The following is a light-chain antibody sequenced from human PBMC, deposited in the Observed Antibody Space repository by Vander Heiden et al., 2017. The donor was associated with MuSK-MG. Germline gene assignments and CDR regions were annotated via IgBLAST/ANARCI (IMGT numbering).Light chain of an antibody. Sequence: DMQMTQPPSSLSGSVGDRVTITCRASQSISSYLNWYQQKPGKAPKLLIYAASSLQSGVPSRFSGSGSGTDFTLTISSLQPEDFATYYCQQSDSTLWTFGQGTKVEIK. CDR2: AAS. J-gene: IGKJ1*01. CDR1: QSISSY. CDR3: QQSDSTLWT. V-gene: IGKV1-39*01.